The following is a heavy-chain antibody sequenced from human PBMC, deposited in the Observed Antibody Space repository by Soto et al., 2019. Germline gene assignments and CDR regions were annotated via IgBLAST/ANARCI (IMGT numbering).Heavy chain of an antibody. Sequence: QVQLVQSGAEVKKPGYSVKVSCKASADTFTGYSVTWVRPAPGQGLEWVGRVIPILGASNFAQKFQGRVTISADKSADTAYMVLTGLTSEDTAVYYCARSRGSYYTNFDSWGQGTLVTVSS. D-gene: IGHD3-16*01. CDR1: ADTFTGYS. CDR2: VIPILGAS. CDR3: ARSRGSYYTNFDS. V-gene: IGHV1-69*08. J-gene: IGHJ4*02.